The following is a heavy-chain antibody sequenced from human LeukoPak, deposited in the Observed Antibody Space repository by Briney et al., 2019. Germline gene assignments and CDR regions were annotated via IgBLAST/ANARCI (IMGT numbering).Heavy chain of an antibody. J-gene: IGHJ4*01. Sequence: SVKVSCKASGGTFSSYAISWVRQAPGQGLEWMGRIIPIFGTANYAQKFQGRVTITTDESTSTAYMELNSLRAEDTAVYYCAKEVNDYGDHSFDYWGHGTLVTVSS. CDR1: GGTFSSYA. CDR3: AKEVNDYGDHSFDY. D-gene: IGHD4-17*01. CDR2: IIPIFGTA. V-gene: IGHV1-69*05.